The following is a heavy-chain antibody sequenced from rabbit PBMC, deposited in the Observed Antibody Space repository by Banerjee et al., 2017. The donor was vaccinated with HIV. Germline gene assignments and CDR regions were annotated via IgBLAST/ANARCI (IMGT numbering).Heavy chain of an antibody. CDR2: IYTTSDTT. CDR3: AREESDGGGHLKL. CDR1: GLDFSSSYW. V-gene: IGHV1S45*01. J-gene: IGHJ3*01. Sequence: QEQLVESGGGLVQPGASLTLTCKASGLDFSSSYWICWVRQAPGKGLELIAYIYTTSDTTWYASWAKGPFTISKTSSTTVTLQMTSLTAADTATYFCAREESDGGGHLKLWGQGTLVTVS. D-gene: IGHD2-1*01.